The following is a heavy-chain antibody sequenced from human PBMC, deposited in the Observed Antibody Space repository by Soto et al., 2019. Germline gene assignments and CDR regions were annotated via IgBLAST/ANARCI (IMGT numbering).Heavy chain of an antibody. V-gene: IGHV4-31*03. Sequence: SETLSLTCTVSGGSISSGGYYWSWIRQHPGKGLEWIGYIYYSGSTYYNPSLKSRVTISVDTSKNQFSLKLSSVTAADTAVYYCARDSRDGYNYFDYWGQGTLVTVSS. D-gene: IGHD5-12*01. CDR3: ARDSRDGYNYFDY. CDR1: GGSISSGGYY. J-gene: IGHJ4*02. CDR2: IYYSGST.